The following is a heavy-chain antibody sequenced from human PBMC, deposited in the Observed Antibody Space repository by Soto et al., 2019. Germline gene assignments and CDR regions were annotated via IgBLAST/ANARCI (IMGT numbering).Heavy chain of an antibody. CDR1: GDSISNYY. V-gene: IGHV4-59*12. D-gene: IGHD3-10*01. CDR3: ARDQNGSGNYYTRYFDY. J-gene: IGHJ4*02. Sequence: PSETLSLTCSVSGDSISNYYWNWIRQPPGKGLEWIGYIDYSGSTKYNPSLKSRVTISVDTSKNQFSLRLSSVTAADTAVYYCARDQNGSGNYYTRYFDYWGQGTLVTVSS. CDR2: IDYSGST.